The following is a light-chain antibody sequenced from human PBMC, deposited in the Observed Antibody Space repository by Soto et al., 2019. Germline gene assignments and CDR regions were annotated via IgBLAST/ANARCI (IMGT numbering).Light chain of an antibody. V-gene: IGLV2-8*01. J-gene: IGLJ3*02. Sequence: QSALTQPASVSGSPGQSITISCTGTISDVGGHGYVSWYQQHPGKAPKLMIYEVTYRPSGVSDRFSGSKSGNTASLTVSGLQADDEADYYCSSYVGNNNLVFGGGTKLTVL. CDR1: ISDVGGHGY. CDR3: SSYVGNNNLV. CDR2: EVT.